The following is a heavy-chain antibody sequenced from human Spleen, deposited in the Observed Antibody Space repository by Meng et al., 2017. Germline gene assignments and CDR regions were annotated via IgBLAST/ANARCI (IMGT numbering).Heavy chain of an antibody. CDR1: GFTFSNAW. D-gene: IGHD5-18*01. J-gene: IGHJ4*02. CDR3: TTAGYSYGQHFDY. V-gene: IGHV3-15*01. Sequence: GESLKISCAASGFTFSNAWMSWVRQAPGKGLEWVGRIKSKTDGGTTDYAAPVKGRFTISRDDSKNTLYLQMNSLKTEDTAVYYCTTAGYSYGQHFDYWGQGTLVTVSS. CDR2: IKSKTDGGTT.